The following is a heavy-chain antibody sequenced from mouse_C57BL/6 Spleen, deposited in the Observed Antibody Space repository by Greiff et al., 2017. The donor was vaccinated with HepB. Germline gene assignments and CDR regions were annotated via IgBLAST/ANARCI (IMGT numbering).Heavy chain of an antibody. CDR2: ISSGSSTI. D-gene: IGHD1-1*01. CDR3: ARAYYGSSSYAMDY. V-gene: IGHV5-17*01. CDR1: GFTFSDYG. J-gene: IGHJ4*01. Sequence: EVKLVESGGGLVKPGGSLKLSCAASGFTFSDYGMHWVRQAPEKGLEWVAYISSGSSTIYYEDTVKGRFTISRDNAKNTLFLQMTSLRSEDTAMYYCARAYYGSSSYAMDYWGQGTSVTVSS.